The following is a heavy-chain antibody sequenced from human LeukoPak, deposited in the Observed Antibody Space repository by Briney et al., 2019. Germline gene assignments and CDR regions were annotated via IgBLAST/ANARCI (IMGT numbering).Heavy chain of an antibody. Sequence: GRSLRLSCAASGYTIGDYAMHWVRQAPGKGLEWVSGISRNSGSIGYADSVKGRFTISRDNAKNSLYLQMNSLRAEDTALYYCAKGMGRIVGATTTGGFDYWGQGTLVTVSS. J-gene: IGHJ4*02. V-gene: IGHV3-9*01. CDR2: ISRNSGSI. CDR1: GYTIGDYA. D-gene: IGHD1-26*01. CDR3: AKGMGRIVGATTTGGFDY.